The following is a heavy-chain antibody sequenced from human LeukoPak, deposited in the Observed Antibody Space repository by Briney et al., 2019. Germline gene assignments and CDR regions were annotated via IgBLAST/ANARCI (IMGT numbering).Heavy chain of an antibody. CDR2: ISHSGST. CDR1: GGSLSGYI. V-gene: IGHV4-34*01. CDR3: ARHEFGSSSAAFDS. J-gene: IGHJ3*01. D-gene: IGHD6-6*01. Sequence: SETLSLTCAVYGGSLSGYIWSWIRQPRGKGLEYIGEISHSGSTTYNPSLKSRVTISKDTSKNQFSLKVISVTAADTAVYYCARHEFGSSSAAFDSWGQGTMVIVSS.